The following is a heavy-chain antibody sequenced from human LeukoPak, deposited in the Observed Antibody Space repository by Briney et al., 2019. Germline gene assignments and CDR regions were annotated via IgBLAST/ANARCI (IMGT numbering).Heavy chain of an antibody. V-gene: IGHV3-9*01. CDR3: AKVSRKGYYFDY. J-gene: IGHJ4*02. Sequence: GGSLRLSCAASGFTFDDYAMHWVRQAPGKGLEWVSGISWNSGSIGYADSVKGRFTISRDNAKNSLYLQMNSLRAEDTALYYCAKVSRKGYYFDYWGQGTLVTVSS. CDR1: GFTFDDYA. D-gene: IGHD1-14*01. CDR2: ISWNSGSI.